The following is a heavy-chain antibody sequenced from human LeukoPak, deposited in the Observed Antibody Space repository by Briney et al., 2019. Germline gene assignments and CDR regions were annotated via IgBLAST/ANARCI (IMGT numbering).Heavy chain of an antibody. CDR1: GGSISSYY. D-gene: IGHD5-12*01. Sequence: SGTLSLTCAVSGGSISSYYWTWIRQSPGKGLEWIGYIYYTGRTNYNPSLKSRATISADTSNNQFSLKLSSVTAADTAVYYCARAPEGSRYVPTAGDMDVWGQGTTVTVSS. V-gene: IGHV4-59*01. CDR3: ARAPEGSRYVPTAGDMDV. J-gene: IGHJ6*02. CDR2: IYYTGRT.